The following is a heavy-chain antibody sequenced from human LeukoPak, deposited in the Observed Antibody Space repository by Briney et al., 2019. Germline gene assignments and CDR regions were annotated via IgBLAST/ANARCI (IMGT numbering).Heavy chain of an antibody. D-gene: IGHD4-23*01. CDR3: ARTMTTVVGREFSIFDY. Sequence: GGSLRLSCAASGFTFSSYAMHWVRQAPGKGLEWVAVISYDGSNKYYADSVKGRFTISRDNSKNTLYLQMNSLRAEDTAVYYCARTMTTVVGREFSIFDYWGQGTLVTVSS. CDR2: ISYDGSNK. J-gene: IGHJ4*02. V-gene: IGHV3-30*04. CDR1: GFTFSSYA.